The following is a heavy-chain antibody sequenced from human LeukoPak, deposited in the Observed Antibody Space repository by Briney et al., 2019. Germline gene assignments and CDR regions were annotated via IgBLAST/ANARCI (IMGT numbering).Heavy chain of an antibody. V-gene: IGHV4-39*01. CDR3: ASSLSSSWYVFDY. CDR2: INHSGTT. D-gene: IGHD6-13*01. Sequence: SETLSLTCTVSGDSISNSGYYWDWIRQSPGKGLEWIGSINHSGTTYYEPSLKSRVTISVDASKNQFSLKLSSVTAADTAVYYCASSLSSSWYVFDYWGQGTLVTVSS. CDR1: GDSISNSGYY. J-gene: IGHJ4*02.